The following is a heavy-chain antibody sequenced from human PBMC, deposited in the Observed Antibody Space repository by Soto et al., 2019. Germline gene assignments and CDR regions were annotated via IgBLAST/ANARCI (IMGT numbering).Heavy chain of an antibody. CDR3: TRDAGEVVTATSGWFDP. CDR2: TYYRSKWYN. J-gene: IGHJ5*02. CDR1: GYSVSRNSAA. D-gene: IGHD2-21*02. V-gene: IGHV6-1*01. Sequence: PSQTLSITCVISGYSVSRNSAAWNWIRQSPSRGLEWLGRTYYRSKWYNEYALSVNSRITINPDPSKNQFSLQLDSVTPEDTAVYYCTRDAGEVVTATSGWFDPWGQGTLVTVSS.